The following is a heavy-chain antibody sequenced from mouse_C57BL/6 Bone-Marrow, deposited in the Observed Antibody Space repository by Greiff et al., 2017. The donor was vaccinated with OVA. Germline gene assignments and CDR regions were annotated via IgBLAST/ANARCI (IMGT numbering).Heavy chain of an antibody. J-gene: IGHJ3*01. CDR2: IDPSDSYT. Sequence: VQLQQPGAELVKPGASVKLSCKASGYTFTSYWMQWVKQRPGQGLEWIGEIDPSDSYTNYNQKFKGEATLTVDTSSSTAYMQLSSLTSEDSAVYYCARGDDYDGAWFAYWGQGTLVTVSA. CDR3: ARGDDYDGAWFAY. D-gene: IGHD2-4*01. CDR1: GYTFTSYW. V-gene: IGHV1-50*01.